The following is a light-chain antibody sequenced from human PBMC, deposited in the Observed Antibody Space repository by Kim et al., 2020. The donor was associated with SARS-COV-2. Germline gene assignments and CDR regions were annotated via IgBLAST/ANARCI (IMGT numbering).Light chain of an antibody. CDR1: SGFGVWDFW. CDR3: GAWHSNSKV. J-gene: IGLJ2*01. V-gene: IGLV5-52*01. Sequence: LTGLLGSGFGVWDFWVRWYQQKPGNPPRYLLYYHSDSNKGQGSGVPSRFSGSNDASGNAGILRISGLQSEDEADCYCGAWHSNSKVFGGGTQLTVL. CDR2: YHSDSNK.